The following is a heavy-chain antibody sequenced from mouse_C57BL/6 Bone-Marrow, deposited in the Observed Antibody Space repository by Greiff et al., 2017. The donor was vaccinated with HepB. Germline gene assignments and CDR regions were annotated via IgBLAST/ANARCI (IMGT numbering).Heavy chain of an antibody. V-gene: IGHV10-1*01. CDR1: GFSFNTYA. CDR2: IRSKSNNYAT. Sequence: EVQGVESGGGLVQPKGSLKLSCAASGFSFNTYAMNWVRQAPGKGLEWVARIRSKSNNYATYYADSVKDRFTISRDDSESMLYLQMNNLKTEDTAMYYCVSYGSSPSYAMDYWGQGTSVTVSS. J-gene: IGHJ4*01. CDR3: VSYGSSPSYAMDY. D-gene: IGHD1-1*01.